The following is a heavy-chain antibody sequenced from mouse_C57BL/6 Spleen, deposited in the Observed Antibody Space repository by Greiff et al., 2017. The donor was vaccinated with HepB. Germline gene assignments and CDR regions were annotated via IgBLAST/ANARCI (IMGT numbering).Heavy chain of an antibody. CDR1: GYTFTSYW. CDR3: AGHGYDGYFDV. J-gene: IGHJ1*03. CDR2: IDPSDSET. Sequence: VKLQESGAELVRPGSSVKLSCKASGYTFTSYWMHWVKQRPIQGLEWIGNIDPSDSETHYNQKFKDKATLTVDKSSSTAYMQLSSLTSEDSAVYYCAGHGYDGYFDVWGTGTTVTVSS. V-gene: IGHV1-52*01. D-gene: IGHD2-2*01.